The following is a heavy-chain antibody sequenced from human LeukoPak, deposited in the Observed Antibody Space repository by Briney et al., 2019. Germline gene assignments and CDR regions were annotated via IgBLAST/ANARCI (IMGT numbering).Heavy chain of an antibody. CDR1: GFTFSSYW. Sequence: PRGSLRLSCAPSGFTFSSYWMSWVRQAPGKGLEWVANIKQDGSEKYYVDSVKGRFTISRDNAKNSLYLQMNSLRAEDTAVYYCAREVDGGYCSGGSCYAFDIWGQGTMVTVSS. V-gene: IGHV3-7*03. J-gene: IGHJ3*02. CDR3: AREVDGGYCSGGSCYAFDI. D-gene: IGHD2-15*01. CDR2: IKQDGSEK.